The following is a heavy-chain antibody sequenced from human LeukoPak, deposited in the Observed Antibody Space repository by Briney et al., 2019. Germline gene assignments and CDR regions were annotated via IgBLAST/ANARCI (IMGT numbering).Heavy chain of an antibody. CDR1: GFTFSSYA. CDR2: ISYDESNK. J-gene: IGHJ5*02. D-gene: IGHD6-19*01. V-gene: IGHV3-30-3*01. CDR3: ARDSTTSGWFISWFDP. Sequence: GGSLRLSCAASGFTFSSYAMHWVRQAPGKGLEWVAVISYDESNKNYADSVKGRFTISRDNSKNTLYLQMNSLRAEDTAVYYCARDSTTSGWFISWFDPWGRGTLVTVSS.